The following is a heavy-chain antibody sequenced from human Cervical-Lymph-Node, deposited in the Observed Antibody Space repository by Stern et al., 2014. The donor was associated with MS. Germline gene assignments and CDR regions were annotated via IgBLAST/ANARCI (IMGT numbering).Heavy chain of an antibody. Sequence: QVQLQESGPGLVKPSETLSLTCTVSGGSISSSSYYWGWIRQPPGKGLEWLGSIYYSGSTYYNPSLKSRVTISVDTSKNPSSLMRSSLTAADTAVYYCARQGGSGSYRYFDYWGQGTLVTVSS. J-gene: IGHJ4*02. CDR2: IYYSGST. D-gene: IGHD3-10*01. V-gene: IGHV4-39*01. CDR1: GGSISSSSYY. CDR3: ARQGGSGSYRYFDY.